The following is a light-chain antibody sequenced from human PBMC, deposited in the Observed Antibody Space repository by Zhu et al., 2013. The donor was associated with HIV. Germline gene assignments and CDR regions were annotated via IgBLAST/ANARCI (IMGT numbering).Light chain of an antibody. J-gene: IGKJ5*01. CDR2: DAS. CDR1: QGIRND. V-gene: IGKV1-33*01. CDR3: QQYDDLLIT. Sequence: DIQMTQSPSSLSASVGDRVTITCRASQGIRNDLGWYQQKPGKAPKLLIYDASSLQTGVPSRFSGSGSGTDFTFIISSLQPEDIATYYCQQYDDLLITFGQGTRLDIK.